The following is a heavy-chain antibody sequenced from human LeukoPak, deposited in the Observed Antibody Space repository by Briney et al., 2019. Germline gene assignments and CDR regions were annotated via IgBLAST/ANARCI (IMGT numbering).Heavy chain of an antibody. Sequence: GGSLRLSCAASGFTFSSYAMSWVRQAPGKGLEWVSAISGSGGSTYYADSVKGRFTISRDNSKNTLYPQMNSLRAEDTAVYYCAKEYYDFWSGYRHFDYWGQGTLVTVSS. D-gene: IGHD3-3*01. J-gene: IGHJ4*02. CDR1: GFTFSSYA. CDR3: AKEYYDFWSGYRHFDY. V-gene: IGHV3-23*01. CDR2: ISGSGGST.